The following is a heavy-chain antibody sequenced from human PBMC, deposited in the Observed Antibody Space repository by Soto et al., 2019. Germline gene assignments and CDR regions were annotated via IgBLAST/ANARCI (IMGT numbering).Heavy chain of an antibody. Sequence: GGSLRLSCAASGFTFGIYGMHWVRQAPGKGLEWVAVISYDGSNKYYADSVKGRFTISRDNSKNTLYLQMNSLRAEDTAVYYCAKDLASLSLGFDYWGQGTLVTVSS. V-gene: IGHV3-30*18. J-gene: IGHJ4*02. CDR1: GFTFGIYG. CDR3: AKDLASLSLGFDY. CDR2: ISYDGSNK. D-gene: IGHD5-12*01.